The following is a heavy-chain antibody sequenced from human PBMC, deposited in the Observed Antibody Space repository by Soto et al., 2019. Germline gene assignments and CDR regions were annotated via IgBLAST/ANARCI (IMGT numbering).Heavy chain of an antibody. CDR1: GFTFSSYG. J-gene: IGHJ4*02. CDR3: AKDPRYDYGGRNAVYYFDY. D-gene: IGHD4-17*01. V-gene: IGHV3-30*18. Sequence: PGGSLRLSCAASGFTFSSYGMHWVRQAPGKGLEWVAVISYDGSNKYYADSVKGRFTISRDNSKNTLYLQMNSLRAEDTAVYYCAKDPRYDYGGRNAVYYFDYWGQGTLVTVSS. CDR2: ISYDGSNK.